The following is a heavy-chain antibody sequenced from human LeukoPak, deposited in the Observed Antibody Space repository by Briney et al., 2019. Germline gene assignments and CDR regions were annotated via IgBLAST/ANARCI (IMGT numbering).Heavy chain of an antibody. J-gene: IGHJ4*02. CDR1: GGSISSSNW. CDR3: ARERLDGYNYRLIDY. Sequence: PSGTLSLTCAVSGGSISSSNWWSWVRQPPGKGLEWIGRIYTSGSTNYNPSLKSRVTISVDTSKNHFSLKLSSVTAADTAVYYCARERLDGYNYRLIDYWGQGSLVTVSS. D-gene: IGHD5-24*01. V-gene: IGHV4-4*02. CDR2: IYTSGST.